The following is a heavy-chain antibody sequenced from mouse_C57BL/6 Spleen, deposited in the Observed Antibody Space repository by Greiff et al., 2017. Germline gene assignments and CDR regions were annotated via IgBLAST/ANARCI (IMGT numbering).Heavy chain of an antibody. CDR3: ARGDYYGSSPWFAY. CDR1: GFTFSDYY. J-gene: IGHJ3*01. D-gene: IGHD1-1*01. Sequence: EVKVVESEGGLVQPGSSMKLSCTASGFTFSDYYMAWVRQVPEKGLEWVANINYDGSSTYYLDSLKSRFIISRDNAKNILYLQMSSLKYEDTATYYCARGDYYGSSPWFAYWGQGTLVTVSA. CDR2: INYDGSST. V-gene: IGHV5-16*01.